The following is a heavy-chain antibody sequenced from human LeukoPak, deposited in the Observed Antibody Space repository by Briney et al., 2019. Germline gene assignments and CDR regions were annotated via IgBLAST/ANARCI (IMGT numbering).Heavy chain of an antibody. CDR1: GVSISNNY. J-gene: IGHJ4*02. Sequence: SETQSLTCTVSGVSISNNYWSWFRQPPGKGLEWIGYIYYSGSTNYNPSLKSRVTISVDTSKSQFSLKLSSVTAADTAVYYCASHKGFWGQGTLVTVSS. V-gene: IGHV4-59*01. CDR3: ASHKGF. CDR2: IYYSGST.